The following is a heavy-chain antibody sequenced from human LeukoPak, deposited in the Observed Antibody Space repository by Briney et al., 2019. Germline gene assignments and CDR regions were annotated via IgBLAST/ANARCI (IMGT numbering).Heavy chain of an antibody. V-gene: IGHV3-9*01. Sequence: PGRSLRLSCAASGFTFDDYAMHWVRQAPGKGLEWVSGISWNSGSIGYADSVKGRFTISRDNAKNSLYLQMNSLRAEDTAVYYCAKTSNEGTYYYDSSGYQGYFDYWGQGTLVTVSS. J-gene: IGHJ4*02. CDR3: AKTSNEGTYYYDSSGYQGYFDY. CDR1: GFTFDDYA. CDR2: ISWNSGSI. D-gene: IGHD3-22*01.